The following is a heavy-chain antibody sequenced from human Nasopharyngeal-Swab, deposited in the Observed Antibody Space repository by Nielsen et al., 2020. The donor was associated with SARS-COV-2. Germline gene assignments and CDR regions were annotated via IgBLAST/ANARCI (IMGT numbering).Heavy chain of an antibody. CDR1: GFTFSSYS. CDR3: ARDGYSSSWYDY. Sequence: GESLKISCAASGFTFSSYSMNWVRQAPGKGLEWVLSISSSSSYIYYADSVKGRFTISRDNAKNSLYLQMNSLRAEDTAVYYCARDGYSSSWYDYWGQGTLVTVSS. J-gene: IGHJ4*02. V-gene: IGHV3-21*01. D-gene: IGHD6-13*01. CDR2: ISSSSSYI.